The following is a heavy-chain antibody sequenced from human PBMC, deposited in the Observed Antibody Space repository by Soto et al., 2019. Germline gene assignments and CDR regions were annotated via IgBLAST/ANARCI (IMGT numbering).Heavy chain of an antibody. J-gene: IGHJ4*02. D-gene: IGHD3-16*01. CDR1: GGSISGYY. Sequence: QVQLQESGPGLVKPSETLSLTCTVSGGSISGYYWSWIRQPPGKSLEWIGYFYYSGSTNYTPSLKSRVTISLDTSKNQFSLRLTSVTAADTAGYYCARGGYDWDSWGQGTLVNVAS. V-gene: IGHV4-59*01. CDR2: FYYSGST. CDR3: ARGGYDWDS.